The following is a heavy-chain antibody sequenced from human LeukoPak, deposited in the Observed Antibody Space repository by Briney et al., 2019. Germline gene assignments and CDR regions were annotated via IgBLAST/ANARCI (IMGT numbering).Heavy chain of an antibody. CDR1: GFTFDDYA. Sequence: GRSLRLSCAASGFTFDDYAMHWVRQAPGKGLEWVSGISWNSGSIGYADSVKGRFTISRDNAKNSLYLQMNSLRAEDTALYYCAKDTRGIAAAGTGLDPWGQGTLVTVSS. D-gene: IGHD6-13*01. J-gene: IGHJ5*02. CDR2: ISWNSGSI. V-gene: IGHV3-9*01. CDR3: AKDTRGIAAAGTGLDP.